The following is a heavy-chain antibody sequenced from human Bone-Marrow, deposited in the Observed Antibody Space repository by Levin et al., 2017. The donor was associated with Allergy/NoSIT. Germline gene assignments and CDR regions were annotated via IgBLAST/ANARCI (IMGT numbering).Heavy chain of an antibody. Sequence: SCAVSGDSISSSWWGWVRQPPEKGLEWIGEIHHSGSTNYNPSLKSRATLSIDKSKKQFSLKLSSVTAADTAVYYCTRPYHYYMDVWAEGTTVTVSS. CDR2: IHHSGST. J-gene: IGHJ6*03. CDR1: GDSISSSW. V-gene: IGHV4-4*02. CDR3: TRPYHYYMDV.